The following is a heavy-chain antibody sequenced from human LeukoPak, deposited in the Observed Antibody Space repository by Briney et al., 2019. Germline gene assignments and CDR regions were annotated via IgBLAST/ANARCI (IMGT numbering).Heavy chain of an antibody. Sequence: SGGSLRLSCAASGFSFISYEMNGVRQAPGKGLEWISYIDSHSNVITYTNSVKGRFTISRDNPRNSLSLQMNSLRAEDTAFYYCARGRGKSGSYYSFDIWGQGTMVTVSS. D-gene: IGHD1-26*01. CDR1: GFSFISYE. CDR2: IDSHSNVI. CDR3: ARGRGKSGSYYSFDI. V-gene: IGHV3-48*03. J-gene: IGHJ3*02.